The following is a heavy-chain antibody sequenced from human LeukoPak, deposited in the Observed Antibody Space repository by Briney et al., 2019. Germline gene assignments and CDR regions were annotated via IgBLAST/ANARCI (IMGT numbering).Heavy chain of an antibody. V-gene: IGHV3-7*03. Sequence: GGSPRLSCAASGFSFSNYYMSWVRQAPGKGLEWVALINPDGSERYYVDSVKGRFTISRDNAKNSLYLQMDSLRDDDTAMYFCTRDLAAVPGPRMDVWGQGTTVTVSS. CDR2: INPDGSER. CDR3: TRDLAAVPGPRMDV. CDR1: GFSFSNYY. J-gene: IGHJ6*02. D-gene: IGHD6-19*01.